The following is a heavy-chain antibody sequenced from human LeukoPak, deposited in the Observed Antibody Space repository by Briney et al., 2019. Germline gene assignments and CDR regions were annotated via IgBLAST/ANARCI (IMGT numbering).Heavy chain of an antibody. CDR1: GGSFSGYD. D-gene: IGHD2-2*01. CDR3: ARGSGFCSTTSCYYDDS. Sequence: SETLSLTCAVYGGSFSGYDWSWIRQPPGKGLEWIGEINHSGSTNHNPSLKSRVTISVDTSKNQFSLDLSSVTAADTAAYYCARGSGFCSTTSCYYDDSWGQGTLVTVSS. V-gene: IGHV4-34*01. J-gene: IGHJ4*02. CDR2: INHSGST.